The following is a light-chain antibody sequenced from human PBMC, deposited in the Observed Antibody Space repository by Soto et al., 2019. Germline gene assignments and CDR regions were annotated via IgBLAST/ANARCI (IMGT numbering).Light chain of an antibody. CDR1: SSDVGGYDS. Sequence: QSVLTQPASVSGSPGQWITMSCSGTSSDVGGYDSVSWYQQHPGKAPKVMIYEVSNRPSGVSNRFSGSKYGNTASLTISGLQAEDEADYYCSSYTSSYTLVFGAGTKVTVL. J-gene: IGLJ1*01. CDR3: SSYTSSYTLV. CDR2: EVS. V-gene: IGLV2-14*01.